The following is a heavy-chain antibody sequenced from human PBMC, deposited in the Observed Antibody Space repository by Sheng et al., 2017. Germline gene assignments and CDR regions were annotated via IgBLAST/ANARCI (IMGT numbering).Heavy chain of an antibody. Sequence: EVQLLESGGGLVQPGGSLRLSXAASGFTFSSYAMSWVRQAPGKGLEWVSAISGSGGSTILRRLREGPVXHLQRQNSKNTLYLQMNSLRAEDTAVYYCAKYYSGWPFDYWGQGTLVTVSS. CDR3: AKYYSGWPFDY. CDR2: ISGSGGST. D-gene: IGHD6-19*01. V-gene: IGHV3-23*01. CDR1: GFTFSSYA. J-gene: IGHJ4*02.